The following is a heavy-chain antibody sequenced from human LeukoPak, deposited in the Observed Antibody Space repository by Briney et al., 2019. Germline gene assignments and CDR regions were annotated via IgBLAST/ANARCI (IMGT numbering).Heavy chain of an antibody. CDR2: IYYSGST. CDR1: GGSISSYY. CDR3: ARGHCSGGSRYSGAFDI. D-gene: IGHD2-15*01. J-gene: IGHJ3*02. Sequence: SETLSLTCTVSGGSISSYYWSWIRQPPGKGLEWIGYIYYSGSTNYNPSLKGRVTISVDTSKNQFSLKLSSVTAAATALYYSARGHCSGGSRYSGAFDIWGQGTMVTVSS. V-gene: IGHV4-59*01.